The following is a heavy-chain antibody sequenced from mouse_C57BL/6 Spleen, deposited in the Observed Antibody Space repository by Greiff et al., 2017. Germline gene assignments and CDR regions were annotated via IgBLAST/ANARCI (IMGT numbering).Heavy chain of an antibody. D-gene: IGHD1-1*01. V-gene: IGHV1-82*01. CDR3: ARYYGSSYVFFAY. CDR2: IYPGDGDT. Sequence: QVQLQQSGPELVKPGASVKISCKASGYAFSSSWMNWVKQRPGKGLEWIGRIYPGDGDTNYNGKFTGNATLTADKSSSTAYMQLSSLTSEDSAVNFCARYYGSSYVFFAYWGQGTLVTVSA. J-gene: IGHJ3*01. CDR1: GYAFSSSW.